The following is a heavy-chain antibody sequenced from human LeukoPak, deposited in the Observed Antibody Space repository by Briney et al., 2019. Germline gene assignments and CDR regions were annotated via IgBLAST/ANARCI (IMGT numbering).Heavy chain of an antibody. D-gene: IGHD3-3*01. CDR2: INHSGST. CDR1: GGSFSGYY. V-gene: IGHV4-34*01. CDR3: ARSITIFGVVIQRHYYYYMDV. J-gene: IGHJ6*03. Sequence: SETLSLTCAVYGGSFSGYYWSWIRQPPGKGLEWIGEINHSGSTNYNPSLKSRVTISVDTSKNQFSLKLSSVTAADTAVYYCARSITIFGVVIQRHYYYYMDVWGKGTTVTVSS.